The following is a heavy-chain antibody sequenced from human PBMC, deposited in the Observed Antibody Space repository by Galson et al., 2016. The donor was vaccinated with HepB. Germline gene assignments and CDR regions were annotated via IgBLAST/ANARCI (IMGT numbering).Heavy chain of an antibody. V-gene: IGHV3-23*01. CDR2: ISHDSGSE. Sequence: SLRLSCAGSGFTFSTYAMSWVRQAPGKGLEWVSGISHDSGSEFYGDSVKGRFTISRDSSKNTVYLQMNSLRVDDTAVYYCARGGGAAAAAWGQGTLATVSS. D-gene: IGHD6-13*01. CDR3: ARGGGAAAAA. J-gene: IGHJ5*02. CDR1: GFTFSTYA.